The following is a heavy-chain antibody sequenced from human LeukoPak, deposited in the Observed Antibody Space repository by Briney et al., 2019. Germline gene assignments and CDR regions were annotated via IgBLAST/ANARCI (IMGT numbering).Heavy chain of an antibody. D-gene: IGHD3-22*01. CDR2: IYYSGST. J-gene: IGHJ4*02. V-gene: IGHV4-30-4*01. Sequence: SETLSLTCTVSGGSISSGDYYWSWIRQPPGKGLEWIGYIYYSGSTYYNPSLKSRVTISVDTSKNQFSLKLSPVTAADTAVYYCARGVEDYYDSSGAFDIWGQGTLVTVSS. CDR3: ARGVEDYYDSSGAFDI. CDR1: GGSISSGDYY.